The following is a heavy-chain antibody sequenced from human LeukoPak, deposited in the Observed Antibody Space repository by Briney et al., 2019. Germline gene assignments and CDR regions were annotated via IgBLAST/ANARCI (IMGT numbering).Heavy chain of an antibody. V-gene: IGHV1-2*02. J-gene: IGHJ3*02. CDR3: ARDPITIEDAFDI. Sequence: ASVKVSCKASGYTFTGYYMHWVRQAPGQGLEWMGWINPNSGGTNYAQKFQGRVTMTRDTSISTAYMELSRLRSDDTAVYYCARDPITIEDAFDIWGQGTMVTVSS. CDR2: INPNSGGT. D-gene: IGHD3-10*01. CDR1: GYTFTGYY.